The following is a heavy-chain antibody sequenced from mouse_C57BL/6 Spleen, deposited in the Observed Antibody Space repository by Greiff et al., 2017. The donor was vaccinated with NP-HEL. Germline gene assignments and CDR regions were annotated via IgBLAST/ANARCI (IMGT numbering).Heavy chain of an antibody. D-gene: IGHD6-1*01. Sequence: VQLQQSGPELVKPGASVKISCKASGYTFTDYYMNWVKQSHGKSLEWIGDINPNNGGTSYNQKFKGKATLTVDKSSSTAYMELRSLTSEDSAVYYCARKSHPYPIDYWGQGTTLTVSS. CDR1: GYTFTDYY. V-gene: IGHV1-26*01. CDR2: INPNNGGT. CDR3: ARKSHPYPIDY. J-gene: IGHJ2*01.